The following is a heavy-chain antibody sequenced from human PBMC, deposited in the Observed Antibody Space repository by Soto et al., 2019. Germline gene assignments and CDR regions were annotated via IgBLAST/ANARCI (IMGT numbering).Heavy chain of an antibody. V-gene: IGHV4-59*08. CDR1: GGSISSYY. CDR2: IYYSGST. Sequence: SETLSLTCTVSGGSISSYYWSWIRQPPGKGLEWIGYIYYSGSTNYNPSLKSLVTISVDTSKNQFSLKLSSVTAADMAVYYCARHGFYYYGSGSLVWFEPWGQGTLVTVSS. D-gene: IGHD3-10*01. J-gene: IGHJ5*02. CDR3: ARHGFYYYGSGSLVWFEP.